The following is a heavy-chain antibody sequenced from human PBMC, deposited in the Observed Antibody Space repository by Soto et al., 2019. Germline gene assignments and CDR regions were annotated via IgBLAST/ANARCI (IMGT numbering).Heavy chain of an antibody. D-gene: IGHD3-3*01. Sequence: VQLVESGGGVVQPGRSLRLSCAASGFTFSSYGMHWVRQAPGKGLEWVAVISYDGSNKYYADSVKGRFTISRDNSKNTLYLQMNSLRAEDTAVYYCAKDGTTIFGVVITYFDYWGQGTLVTVSS. V-gene: IGHV3-30*18. CDR1: GFTFSSYG. CDR3: AKDGTTIFGVVITYFDY. CDR2: ISYDGSNK. J-gene: IGHJ4*02.